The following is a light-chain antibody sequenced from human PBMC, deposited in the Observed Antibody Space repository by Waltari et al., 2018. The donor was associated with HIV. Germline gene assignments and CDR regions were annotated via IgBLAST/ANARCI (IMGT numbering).Light chain of an antibody. Sequence: SQMTQSPSTVAASVGDRGTITCRARQSISGGLAWYQQKPGKAPKVMSYKASSLKSGVPSRFSGSASGIECNLTISSLQPDDFATYDCQQYNSYSVTFGQGTKVEIK. CDR2: KAS. J-gene: IGKJ1*01. CDR1: QSISGG. V-gene: IGKV1-5*03. CDR3: QQYNSYSVT.